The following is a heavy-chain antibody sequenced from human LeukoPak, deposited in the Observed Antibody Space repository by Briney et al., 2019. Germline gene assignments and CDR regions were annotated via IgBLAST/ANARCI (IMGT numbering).Heavy chain of an antibody. CDR3: ARARYETRIWPKSRYDYYHYMDV. CDR1: GYTFTTYG. CDR2: INAGNGNT. Sequence: ASVKVSCKAYGYTFTTYGITWVRQAPGQRLEWMGWINAGNGNTKYSQEFQDRVTITRDTSASTVYMELSSLRSGDMAVYYCARARYETRIWPKSRYDYYHYMDVWGKGTTVTVSS. J-gene: IGHJ6*03. V-gene: IGHV1-3*03. D-gene: IGHD2-15*01.